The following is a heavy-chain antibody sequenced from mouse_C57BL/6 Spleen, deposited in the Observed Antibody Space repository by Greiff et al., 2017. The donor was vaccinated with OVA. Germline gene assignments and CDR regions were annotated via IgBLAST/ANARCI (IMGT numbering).Heavy chain of an antibody. Sequence: EVQLQQSGAELVKPGASVKLSCTASGFNIKDYYMHWVKQRPEQGLEWIGRIDPEDGGTKYAPKFQGKATITADTSSNTAYLQLSSLTSEDTAVYYCARRGTTGVYFDYWGKGTTLTVSS. CDR3: ARRGTTGVYFDY. CDR1: GFNIKDYY. J-gene: IGHJ2*01. V-gene: IGHV14-2*01. CDR2: IDPEDGGT. D-gene: IGHD1-1*01.